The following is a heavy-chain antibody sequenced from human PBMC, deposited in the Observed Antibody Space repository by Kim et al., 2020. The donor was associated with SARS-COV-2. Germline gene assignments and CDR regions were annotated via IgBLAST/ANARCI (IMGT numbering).Heavy chain of an antibody. V-gene: IGHV4-39*01. J-gene: IGHJ4*02. CDR3: ARQYSSGYYAQY. Sequence: NHHPSLKSRVTISVDTPKNEFSLKMTSVPAADSAVYYCARQYSSGYYAQYWGQGTLVTVSS. D-gene: IGHD3-22*01.